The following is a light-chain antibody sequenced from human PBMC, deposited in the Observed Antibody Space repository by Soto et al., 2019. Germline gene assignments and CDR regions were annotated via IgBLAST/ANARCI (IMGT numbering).Light chain of an antibody. CDR2: KAS. CDR3: QQYNSYWT. CDR1: QSISSR. Sequence: DIQMTQSPSTLSASVGDRVTITCRASQSISSRLDWYQQKPGKAPKLLIYKASSLESGVPSRFSGSGSGTEFTLTISSLQPDDFAIYYCQQYNSYWTFGQGTKVEIK. J-gene: IGKJ1*01. V-gene: IGKV1-5*03.